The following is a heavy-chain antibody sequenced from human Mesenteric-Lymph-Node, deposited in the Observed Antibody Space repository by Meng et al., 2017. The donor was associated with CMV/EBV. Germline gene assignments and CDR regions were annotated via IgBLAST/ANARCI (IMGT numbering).Heavy chain of an antibody. V-gene: IGHV4-4*02. CDR2: IFHSGRT. Sequence: LTCAVSGGYNSSSHWWSWVRQPPGKGLEWIGEIFHSGRTNYNPSLKSRVTISVDKSKNHFSLQLSSVTAADTAIYYCSSRWTGYYVYWGQGTLVTVSS. CDR1: GGYNSSSHW. CDR3: SSRWTGYYVY. J-gene: IGHJ4*02. D-gene: IGHD3/OR15-3a*01.